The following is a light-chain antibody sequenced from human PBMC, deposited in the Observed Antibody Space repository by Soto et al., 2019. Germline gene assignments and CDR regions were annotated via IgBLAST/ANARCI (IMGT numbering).Light chain of an antibody. CDR3: EQLDIFAPPWP. CDR2: GAS. V-gene: IGKV1-9*01. J-gene: IGKJ1*01. Sequence: IQLTQSPSSLSASVGDRVTITCRASQGISSNLAWYQQKPGSAPKLRIFGASTLQSGVPSRFSGSGAGTDFSLTISSLQPEEFATYLCEQLDIFAPPWPFGQGTKGEI. CDR1: QGISSN.